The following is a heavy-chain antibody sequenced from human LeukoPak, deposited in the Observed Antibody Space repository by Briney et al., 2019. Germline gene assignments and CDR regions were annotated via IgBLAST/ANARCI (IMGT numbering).Heavy chain of an antibody. CDR2: IYHYGTT. Sequence: PSGTLSLTCAVSGGSISSNNWWTWVRQAPGKGLGWIGEIYHYGTTNYNPSLKGRVTISVDKSKNQFSLKFNSVTAADTAVYYCARGPSLGAHLDYWGQGTLVTVSS. V-gene: IGHV4-4*02. J-gene: IGHJ4*02. D-gene: IGHD1-26*01. CDR1: GGSISSNNW. CDR3: ARGPSLGAHLDY.